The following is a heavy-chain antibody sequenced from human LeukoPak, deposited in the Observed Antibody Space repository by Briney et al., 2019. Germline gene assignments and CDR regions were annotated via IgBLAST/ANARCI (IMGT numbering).Heavy chain of an antibody. CDR2: IYYSGST. V-gene: IGHV4-59*01. CDR1: GGSISSYY. D-gene: IGHD3-10*01. Sequence: SETLSLTCTVSGGSISSYYWSWIRQPPGKGLEWIGYIYYSGSTNYNPSLKSRVTISVDTSKNQFSLKLSSVTAADTAVYYCARDLEGSGSLDYWGQGTLVTVSS. J-gene: IGHJ4*02. CDR3: ARDLEGSGSLDY.